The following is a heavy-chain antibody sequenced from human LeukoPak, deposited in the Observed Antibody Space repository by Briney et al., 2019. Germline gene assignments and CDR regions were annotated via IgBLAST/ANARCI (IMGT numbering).Heavy chain of an antibody. CDR1: GFTFSSYA. J-gene: IGHJ3*02. Sequence: PGGSLRLSCAASGFTFSSYAMHWVRQAPGKGLEWVAVISYDGSNKYYADSVKGRFTISRDNSKNTLYLQMNSLRAEDTAVYYCARDAVDIVVVPAAMGAFDIWGQGTMVTVSS. V-gene: IGHV3-30-3*01. D-gene: IGHD2-2*03. CDR2: ISYDGSNK. CDR3: ARDAVDIVVVPAAMGAFDI.